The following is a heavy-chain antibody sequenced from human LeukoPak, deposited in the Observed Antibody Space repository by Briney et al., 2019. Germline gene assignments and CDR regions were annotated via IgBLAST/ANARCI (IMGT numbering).Heavy chain of an antibody. CDR3: ARHTQMEFDP. Sequence: SETLSLTCTVSGGSISSYYWSWIRQPPGKGLEWIGYIYTSGSTNYNPSLKSRVTISVDTSKNQFSLKLSSVTAADTAVYYCARHTQMEFDPWGQGTLVAVSS. CDR1: GGSISSYY. CDR2: IYTSGST. V-gene: IGHV4-4*09. J-gene: IGHJ5*02. D-gene: IGHD5-24*01.